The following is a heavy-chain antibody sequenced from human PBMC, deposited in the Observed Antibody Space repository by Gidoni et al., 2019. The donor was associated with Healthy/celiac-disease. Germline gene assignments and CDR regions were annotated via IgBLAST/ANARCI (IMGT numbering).Heavy chain of an antibody. D-gene: IGHD3-22*01. J-gene: IGHJ4*02. CDR3: ARRIGGYDSSGYYLAFDY. V-gene: IGHV5-51*01. CDR1: GYSFTSYW. CDR2: IYPGDSDT. Sequence: EVQLVQSGAEVKKPGESLTISCKGSGYSFTSYWIGWVRQMPGKGLEWMGIIYPGDSDTRYSPSFQGQVTISADKSISTAYLQWSSLKASDTAMYYCARRIGGYDSSGYYLAFDYWGQGTLVTVSS.